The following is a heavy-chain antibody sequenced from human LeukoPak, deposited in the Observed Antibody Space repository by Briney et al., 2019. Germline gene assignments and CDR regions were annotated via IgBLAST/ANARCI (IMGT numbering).Heavy chain of an antibody. J-gene: IGHJ4*02. CDR3: TRDPDG. V-gene: IGHV3-66*01. Sequence: GGSLRLSCAASGLTVSNYYMSWVRQAPGKGLEWVSVIYSGGDTFHADSVKGRFTLSRDNSKNTLYLQMNSLRAEDTAVYYCTRDPDGWGQGTLVTVSS. CDR2: IYSGGDT. CDR1: GLTVSNYY.